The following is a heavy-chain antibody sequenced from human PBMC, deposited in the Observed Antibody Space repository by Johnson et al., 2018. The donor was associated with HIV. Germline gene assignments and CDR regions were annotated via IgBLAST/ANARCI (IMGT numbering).Heavy chain of an antibody. V-gene: IGHV3-7*01. D-gene: IGHD2-15*01. CDR2: IKQDGSEK. J-gene: IGHJ3*02. Sequence: EVQLVESGGGLVQPGGSLRLSCAASGFTFSTYWMSWVRQAPGKGLEWVANIKQDGSEKYYVDSVKGRFTIYRDNAKNSMDLQMNSLRAEDTAVYYCARDQADRGGAFDIWGQGTMVTVSS. CDR3: ARDQADRGGAFDI. CDR1: GFTFSTYW.